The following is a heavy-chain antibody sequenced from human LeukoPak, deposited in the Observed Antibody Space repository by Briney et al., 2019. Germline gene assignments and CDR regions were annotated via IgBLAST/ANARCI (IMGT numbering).Heavy chain of an antibody. V-gene: IGHV1-69*06. Sequence: GASVKVSCKASGGTFSSYAISWVRQAPGQGLEWMGGIIPIFGTANYAQKFQGRVTITADKSTSTAYMELSSLRSEDTAVYYCARDLRDPYDDILTGYYPDAFDIWGQGTMVTVSS. CDR3: ARDLRDPYDDILTGYYPDAFDI. CDR1: GGTFSSYA. J-gene: IGHJ3*02. CDR2: IIPIFGTA. D-gene: IGHD3-9*01.